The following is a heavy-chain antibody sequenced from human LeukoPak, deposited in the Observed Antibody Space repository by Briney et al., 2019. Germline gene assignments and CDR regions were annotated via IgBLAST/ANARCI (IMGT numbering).Heavy chain of an antibody. CDR2: IYYSGST. D-gene: IGHD6-19*01. Sequence: PSETLSLTCTVSGGSISSYYWSWIRQPPGKGLEWIGYIYYSGSTNYNPSLKSRVTISVDTSKNQFSLKLSSVTAADTAVYYCARVMAGHFDYWGQGTLVTVSS. J-gene: IGHJ4*02. CDR3: ARVMAGHFDY. CDR1: GGSISSYY. V-gene: IGHV4-59*01.